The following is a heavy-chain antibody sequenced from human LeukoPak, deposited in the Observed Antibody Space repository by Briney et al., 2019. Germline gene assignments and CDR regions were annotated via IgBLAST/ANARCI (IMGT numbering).Heavy chain of an antibody. D-gene: IGHD6-19*01. J-gene: IGHJ4*02. V-gene: IGHV1-2*02. CDR1: GYTFTGYY. Sequence: ASVKVSCKASGYTFTGYYMHWVRQAPGQGLEWMGWINPNSGGTNYAQKFQGRVTMTRDTSISTAYMELSRLRPDDTAVYYCAREKGYSSGWYLFDYWGQGTLVTVSS. CDR3: AREKGYSSGWYLFDY. CDR2: INPNSGGT.